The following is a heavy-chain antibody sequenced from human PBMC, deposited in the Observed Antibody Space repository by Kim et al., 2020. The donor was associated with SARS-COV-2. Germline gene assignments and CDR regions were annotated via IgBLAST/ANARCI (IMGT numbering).Heavy chain of an antibody. J-gene: IGHJ4*02. CDR2: VNANNGNT. Sequence: ASVKVSCKTFAYTFSTYGITWMRQAPGQGLEFMGWVNANNGNTEYVQKFEGRVTMTTDIFTRTAYMHLWSLTYDDTAVYYCARGSAWPKIDYWGQGTLVTVSS. CDR3: ARGSAWPKIDY. CDR1: AYTFSTYG. D-gene: IGHD6-25*01. V-gene: IGHV1-18*04.